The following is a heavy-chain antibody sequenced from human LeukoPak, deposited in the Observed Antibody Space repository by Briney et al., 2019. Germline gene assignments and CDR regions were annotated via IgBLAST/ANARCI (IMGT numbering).Heavy chain of an antibody. V-gene: IGHV1-18*01. D-gene: IGHD3-22*01. Sequence: ASVKVSCTASGYTFTSYGISWVRQAPGQGLEWMGWISAYNGNTNYAQKLQGRVTMTTDTSTSTAYMELRSLRSDDTAVYYCARCLTLTSYYYDSSGYDYWGQGTLVTVSS. CDR2: ISAYNGNT. CDR1: GYTFTSYG. CDR3: ARCLTLTSYYYDSSGYDY. J-gene: IGHJ4*02.